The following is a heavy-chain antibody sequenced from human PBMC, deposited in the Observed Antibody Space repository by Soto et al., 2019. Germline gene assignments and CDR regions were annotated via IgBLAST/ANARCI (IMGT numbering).Heavy chain of an antibody. J-gene: IGHJ6*02. D-gene: IGHD1-26*01. CDR1: SGPSSSHN. CDR3: VRQGIDYLHGLVDV. CDR2: VYYTGGT. Sequence: QVQVQQSGPGLVKPSETLSLTCTVSSGPSSSHNWGWIRQPPGRGLEWIGYVYYTGGTSYNPSLKSRVTISADTSTNHISLTLSSVTAADRAVYYCVRQGIDYLHGLVDVWGQGTAVSVSS. V-gene: IGHV4-59*08.